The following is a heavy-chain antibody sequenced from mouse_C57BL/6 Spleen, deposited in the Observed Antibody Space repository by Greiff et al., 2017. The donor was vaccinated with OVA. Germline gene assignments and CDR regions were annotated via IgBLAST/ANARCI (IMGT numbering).Heavy chain of an antibody. CDR3: ARNFYAMDY. Sequence: QVQLQQPGAELVRPGSSVKLSCKASGYTFTSYWMDCVKQRPGQGLEWIGNIYPSDSETHYNQKFKDKATLTVDKSSSTAYMQLSSLTSEDSAVYYCARNFYAMDYWGQGTSVTVSS. V-gene: IGHV1-61*01. CDR1: GYTFTSYW. CDR2: IYPSDSET. J-gene: IGHJ4*01.